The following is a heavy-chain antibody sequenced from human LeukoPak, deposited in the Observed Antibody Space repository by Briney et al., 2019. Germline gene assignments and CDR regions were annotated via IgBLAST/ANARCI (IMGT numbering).Heavy chain of an antibody. CDR3: ARGYYGDTHFDY. V-gene: IGHV3-74*01. CDR1: AFTFTTYW. D-gene: IGHD4-17*01. Sequence: AGSLTLSCAASAFTFTTYWMHWVRQAPGKGLVWVSRMNDDGSSTNSADSVKGRFTISRDNAKNTLYLQMNSLRAEDTAVYYCARGYYGDTHFDYWGESTLASVSS. J-gene: IGHJ4*02. CDR2: MNDDGSST.